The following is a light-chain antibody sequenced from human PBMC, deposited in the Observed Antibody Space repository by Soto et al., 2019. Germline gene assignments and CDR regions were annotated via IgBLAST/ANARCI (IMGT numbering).Light chain of an antibody. J-gene: IGKJ4*01. CDR1: QSVSSSS. Sequence: EIVLTQSPGTLSLSPGERATLSCRASQSVSSSSLACYQQKPGQATRLLIYGASSRATGIPDRFSGSGSGTDVTLTISRLEPEDFAVYYWQQYGTSPHTFGGGTKVEIK. V-gene: IGKV3-20*01. CDR3: QQYGTSPHT. CDR2: GAS.